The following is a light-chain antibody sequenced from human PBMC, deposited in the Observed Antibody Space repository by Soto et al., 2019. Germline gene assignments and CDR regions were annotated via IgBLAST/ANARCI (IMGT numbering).Light chain of an antibody. CDR2: DVS. CDR1: SSDVGGYNY. Sequence: QSALTQPASVSGCPGQSITISCTGTSSDVGGYNYVSWYQQHPGKAPKLMIYDVSNRPSGVSNRFSGSKSGNTASLTISGLQAEDEADYYCSSYTSSSTEFGGWTKLTVL. V-gene: IGLV2-14*01. CDR3: SSYTSSSTE. J-gene: IGLJ2*01.